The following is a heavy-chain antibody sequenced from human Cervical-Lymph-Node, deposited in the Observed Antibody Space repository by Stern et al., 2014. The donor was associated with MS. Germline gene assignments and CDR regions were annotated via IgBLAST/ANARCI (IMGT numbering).Heavy chain of an antibody. Sequence: EVQLVESGGGLVQPGRSLRLSCAASGFTFEDYAMHWVRQAPGKVLEWVSGVTWNSDNIVYAESVKGRFTISRDNAKNSLYLQMNSLRPEDAALYFCAKAVGSGWSDWYFDLWGRGTLVTVSS. J-gene: IGHJ2*01. V-gene: IGHV3-9*01. CDR3: AKAVGSGWSDWYFDL. CDR2: VTWNSDNI. D-gene: IGHD6-19*01. CDR1: GFTFEDYA.